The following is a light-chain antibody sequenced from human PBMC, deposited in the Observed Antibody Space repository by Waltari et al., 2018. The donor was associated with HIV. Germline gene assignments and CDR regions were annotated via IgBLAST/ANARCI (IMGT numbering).Light chain of an antibody. V-gene: IGKV3-11*01. CDR3: QERSNWPPLT. CDR2: DTS. CDR1: QSVGYY. Sequence: EIVLTQSPATLSLSPGERATLSCRASQSVGYYLAWYQQKPGQAPRLLINDTSIRATGIPARFSGSGSGTDFTLTISSLESEDFAVYYCQERSNWPPLTFGGGTKVEIK. J-gene: IGKJ4*01.